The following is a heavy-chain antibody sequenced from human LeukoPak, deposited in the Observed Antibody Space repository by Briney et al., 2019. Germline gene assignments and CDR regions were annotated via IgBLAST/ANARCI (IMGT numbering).Heavy chain of an antibody. D-gene: IGHD4-17*01. Sequence: QPGGSLTLSCAASGFTVSSNYMSWARQAPGKGLEWVSVIYSGGSTYYADSVKGRFTISRDNSKNTLYLQMNSLRAEDTAVYYCASCSDYGDYGYDFDYWGQGTLVTVSS. CDR1: GFTVSSNY. V-gene: IGHV3-53*01. J-gene: IGHJ4*02. CDR2: IYSGGST. CDR3: ASCSDYGDYGYDFDY.